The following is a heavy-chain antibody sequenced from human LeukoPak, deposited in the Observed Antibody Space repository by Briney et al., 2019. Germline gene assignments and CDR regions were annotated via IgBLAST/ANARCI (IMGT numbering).Heavy chain of an antibody. CDR2: IYYSGST. CDR3: ARGTEFHLHYSHFDY. D-gene: IGHD4-11*01. V-gene: IGHV4-39*07. J-gene: IGHJ4*02. CDR1: GGSISSSSYY. Sequence: PSETLSLTCTVSGGSISSSSYYWGWIRQPPGKGLEWIGSIYYSGSTYYNPSLKSRVTISVDTSKNQFSMKLSSVTAADTAVYYCARGTEFHLHYSHFDYWGQGTLVTVSS.